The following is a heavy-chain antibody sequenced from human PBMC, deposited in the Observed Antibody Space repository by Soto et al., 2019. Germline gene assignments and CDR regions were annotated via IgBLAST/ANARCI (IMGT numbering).Heavy chain of an antibody. D-gene: IGHD3-10*01. CDR2: IYYSGST. J-gene: IGHJ6*03. CDR1: GGSISSYY. CDR3: ARESIVEYPLPDYYYYYMDV. Sequence: PSETLSLTCTVSGGSISSYYWSWIRQPPGKGLEWIGYIYYSGSTNYNPSLKSRVTISVDTSKNQFSLKLSSVTAADTAVYYCARESIVEYPLPDYYYYYMDVWGKGTTVTVSS. V-gene: IGHV4-59*01.